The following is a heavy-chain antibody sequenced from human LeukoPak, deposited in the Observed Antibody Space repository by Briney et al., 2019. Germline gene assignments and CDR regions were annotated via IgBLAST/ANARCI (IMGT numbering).Heavy chain of an antibody. Sequence: KTGGSLRLSCAASGFTFSSYSMNWVRQAPGKGLEWVSSISSSSSSYIYYADSVKGRFTISRDNAKNSLYLQMNSLRAEDTAVYYCARSPPYYDFWSGDSSLYAFDIWGQGTMVTVSS. V-gene: IGHV3-21*01. J-gene: IGHJ3*02. D-gene: IGHD3-3*01. CDR3: ARSPPYYDFWSGDSSLYAFDI. CDR2: ISSSSSSYI. CDR1: GFTFSSYS.